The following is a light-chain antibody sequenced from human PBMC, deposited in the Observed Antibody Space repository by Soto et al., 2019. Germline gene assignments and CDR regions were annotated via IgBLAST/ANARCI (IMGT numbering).Light chain of an antibody. Sequence: DIQMTQSPSSLSASVGDSVTITCRTSQHVDRYLSWYPQIPGRAPKXXIYSASSLVSGVPPRFRGRAAGTEFTLSISSLQREDFATYFCQQSSNIPWTFGQGTKVDIK. V-gene: IGKV1-39*01. CDR2: SAS. J-gene: IGKJ1*01. CDR3: QQSSNIPWT. CDR1: QHVDRY.